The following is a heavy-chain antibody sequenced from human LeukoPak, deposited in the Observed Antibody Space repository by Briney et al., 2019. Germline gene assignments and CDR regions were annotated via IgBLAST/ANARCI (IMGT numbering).Heavy chain of an antibody. J-gene: IGHJ4*02. V-gene: IGHV1-2*02. Sequence: VASVKVSCKASGYTFTGYYMHWVRQAPGQGLEWMGWINPNSGGTNYAQKFQGRVTMTRDTSISTAYMELNSLRSEDTAVYYCARTAPYAGSWNAKANSYYFDYWGQGSLVTVSS. CDR3: ARTAPYAGSWNAKANSYYFDY. CDR1: GYTFTGYY. D-gene: IGHD1-1*01. CDR2: INPNSGGT.